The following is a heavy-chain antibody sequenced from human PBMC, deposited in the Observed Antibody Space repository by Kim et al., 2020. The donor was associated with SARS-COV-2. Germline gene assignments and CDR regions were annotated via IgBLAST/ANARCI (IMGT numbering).Heavy chain of an antibody. CDR2: T. Sequence: TNSNPSRTSRVSISLDTSKNQFSLKLSSLTAADTAVYYCARGGAHNAFDTWGQGTVVIVSS. V-gene: IGHV4-59*09. J-gene: IGHJ3*02. CDR3: ARGGAHNAFDT. D-gene: IGHD1-26*01.